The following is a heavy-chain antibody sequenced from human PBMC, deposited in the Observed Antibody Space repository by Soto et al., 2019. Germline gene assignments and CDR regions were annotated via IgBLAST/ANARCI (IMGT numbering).Heavy chain of an antibody. J-gene: IGHJ4*02. V-gene: IGHV1-69*02. CDR3: ARAPDWGLIDY. CDR2: IIPILGIA. CDR1: GGTFSSYT. D-gene: IGHD7-27*01. Sequence: ASVKVSCKASGGTFSSYTISWVRQAPGQGLEWMGRIIPILGIANYAQKFQGRVTITADKSTSTAYMELSSLRSEDTAVYYCARAPDWGLIDYWGQGTLVTVSS.